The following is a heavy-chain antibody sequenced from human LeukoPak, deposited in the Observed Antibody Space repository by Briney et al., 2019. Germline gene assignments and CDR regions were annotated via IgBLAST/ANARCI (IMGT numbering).Heavy chain of an antibody. D-gene: IGHD1-14*01. V-gene: IGHV3-74*01. J-gene: IGHJ3*01. CDR3: IVVVEPPDSDGFDV. CDR2: INADGSTT. CDR1: GFTFGNSW. Sequence: GGSLRLSCAASGFTFGNSWVHWVRQAPGKGLVWVSLINADGSTTSYADSVKGRFTSSRDNARNTLSLEMNSLTIEDTAVYYCIVVVEPPDSDGFDVWGQGTMITVSS.